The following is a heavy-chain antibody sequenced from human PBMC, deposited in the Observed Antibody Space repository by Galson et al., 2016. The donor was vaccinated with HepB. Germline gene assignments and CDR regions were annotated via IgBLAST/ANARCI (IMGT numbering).Heavy chain of an antibody. D-gene: IGHD1-26*01. CDR3: VQGSTAPAV. J-gene: IGHJ6*04. Sequence: LRLSCAASGFTYRKYDMSWLRRAPGKGLEWLADISGRGDKIVYADSVRGRFTISRDNSKNTVFLQMDSLRVDDTAVYYCVQGSTAPAVWGKGTTVTVSS. CDR1: GFTYRKYD. V-gene: IGHV3-23*01. CDR2: ISGRGDKI.